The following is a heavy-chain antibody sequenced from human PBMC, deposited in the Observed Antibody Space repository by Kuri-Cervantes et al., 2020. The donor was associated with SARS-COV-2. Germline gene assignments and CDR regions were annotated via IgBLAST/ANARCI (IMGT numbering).Heavy chain of an antibody. D-gene: IGHD3-10*01. CDR1: GGTFNNYA. CDR3: AATDYNRVSGDYY. J-gene: IGHJ4*02. Sequence: SVKVSCKTSGGTFNNYAMSWARQAPGQGLEWMGGIIQIFGITNYAQKFQGRLTLTADESSATAYMELSSLDSEDTAVYYCAATDYNRVSGDYYRGQGSRVTVSS. V-gene: IGHV1-69*13. CDR2: IIQIFGIT.